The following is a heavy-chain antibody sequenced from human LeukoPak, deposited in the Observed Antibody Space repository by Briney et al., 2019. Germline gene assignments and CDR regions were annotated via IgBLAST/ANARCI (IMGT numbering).Heavy chain of an antibody. Sequence: SETLSLTCAVSGYSIRSGDYWGWIRQSPGKGLEWIGSIYHSGSTHYNPSLKSRVTISADTSKNQFSLMLSSVTAADTAVYYCARNRSLTTTPGFDHWGQGTPVTVSS. V-gene: IGHV4-38-2*01. CDR3: ARNRSLTTTPGFDH. J-gene: IGHJ4*02. CDR1: GYSIRSGDY. D-gene: IGHD4-11*01. CDR2: IYHSGST.